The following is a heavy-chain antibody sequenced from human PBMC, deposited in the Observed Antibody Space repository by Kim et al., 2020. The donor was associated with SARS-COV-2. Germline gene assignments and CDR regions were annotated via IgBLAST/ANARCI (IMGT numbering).Heavy chain of an antibody. V-gene: IGHV4-34*01. J-gene: IGHJ4*02. CDR2: INHSGST. D-gene: IGHD1-26*01. CDR3: AGRRHSGSYRKSSYFDY. CDR1: GGSFSGYY. Sequence: SETLCLTCAVYGGSFSGYYWSWIRQPPGKGLEWIGEINHSGSTNYNPSLKSRVTISVDTSKNQFSLKLSSVTAADTAVYYCAGRRHSGSYRKSSYFDYWGQGTLVTVSS.